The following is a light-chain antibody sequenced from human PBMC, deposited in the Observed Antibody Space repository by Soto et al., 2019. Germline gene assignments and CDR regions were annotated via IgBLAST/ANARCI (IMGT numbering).Light chain of an antibody. CDR3: QQYGSSPFT. Sequence: EIVLTQSPGTLSLSPGERATLSCRASQSVSSNYLTWYQQKPGQAPRLLIYGASSRATGIPDRFSGSGSGTGFTLTISRLEPDDFAVYYCQQYGSSPFTFGPGTTVDIK. CDR2: GAS. V-gene: IGKV3-20*01. J-gene: IGKJ3*01. CDR1: QSVSSNY.